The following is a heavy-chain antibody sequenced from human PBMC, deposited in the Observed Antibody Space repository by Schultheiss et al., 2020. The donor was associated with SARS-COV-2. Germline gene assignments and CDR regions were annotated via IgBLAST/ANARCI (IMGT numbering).Heavy chain of an antibody. Sequence: SETLSLTCTVSGGAISTYYGSWIRQPPGKGLEWIGSIYYSGSTYYNPSLKSRVTISVDTSKNQFSLKLSSVTAADTAVYYCARHEYSSSYVDYWGQGTLVTVSS. V-gene: IGHV4-59*05. CDR3: ARHEYSSSYVDY. J-gene: IGHJ4*02. CDR1: GGAISTYY. D-gene: IGHD6-6*01. CDR2: IYYSGST.